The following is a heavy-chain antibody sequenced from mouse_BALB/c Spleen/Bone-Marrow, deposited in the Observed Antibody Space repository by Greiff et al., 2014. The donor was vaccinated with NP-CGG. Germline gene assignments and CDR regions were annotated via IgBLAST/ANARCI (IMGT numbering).Heavy chain of an antibody. V-gene: IGHV14-3*02. CDR1: GFNIKDTY. D-gene: IGHD1-1*01. CDR3: AIYYYGSSGFAY. J-gene: IGHJ3*01. CDR2: IDPANGNT. Sequence: VQLQQSGAEIVKPGASVKLSCTASGFNIKDTYMHWVKQRPEQGLEWIGRIDPANGNTKYDPKFQGKATITADTSSNTAYLQLSSLTSEDTAVYYCAIYYYGSSGFAYWGQGTLVTVSA.